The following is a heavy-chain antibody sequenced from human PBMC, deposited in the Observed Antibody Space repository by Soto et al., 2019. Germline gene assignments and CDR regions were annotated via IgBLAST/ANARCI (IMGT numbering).Heavy chain of an antibody. D-gene: IGHD3-22*01. CDR3: ARIPYDNSGTIFDY. Sequence: PGGSLRLSCAASGFTFSSYWMHWVRQAPGKGLVWVSRINSDGSSTSYADSVKGRFTIYRDNSKNTLNLEMNSLRVEDTAVYYCARIPYDNSGTIFDYWGQGTLVTVSS. CDR2: INSDGSST. CDR1: GFTFSSYW. J-gene: IGHJ4*02. V-gene: IGHV3-74*01.